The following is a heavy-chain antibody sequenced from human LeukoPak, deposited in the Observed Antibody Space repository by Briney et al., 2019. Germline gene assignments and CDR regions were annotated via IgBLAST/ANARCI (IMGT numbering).Heavy chain of an antibody. Sequence: ASVKVSCKASGYTFTSYAMNWVRQAPGPGLEWMGWINTNTGNPTYAQGFTGRFVFSLDTSVSTAYLQISSLKAEDTAVYYCARALTNYDSSGLNYYYYGMDVWGQGTTVTVSS. J-gene: IGHJ6*02. CDR3: ARALTNYDSSGLNYYYYGMDV. CDR1: GYTFTSYA. V-gene: IGHV7-4-1*02. CDR2: INTNTGNP. D-gene: IGHD3-22*01.